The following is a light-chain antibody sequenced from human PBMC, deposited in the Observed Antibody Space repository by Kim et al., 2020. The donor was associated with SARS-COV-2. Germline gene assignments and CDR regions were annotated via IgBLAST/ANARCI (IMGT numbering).Light chain of an antibody. Sequence: DIQMTQSPSSLSASVGDRVTITCQASQDISNYLNWYQQKPGKAPKLLIYDASNLETGVPSRFSGSGSGTDFTFTISSLQPEDIVTYYCQQYDNLLLAFGGGTKVDIK. V-gene: IGKV1-33*01. CDR2: DAS. J-gene: IGKJ4*01. CDR1: QDISNY. CDR3: QQYDNLLLA.